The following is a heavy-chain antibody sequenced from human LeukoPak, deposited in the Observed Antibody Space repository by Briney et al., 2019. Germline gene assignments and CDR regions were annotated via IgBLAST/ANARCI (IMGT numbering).Heavy chain of an antibody. CDR3: ARQISPSAGWFDP. J-gene: IGHJ5*02. D-gene: IGHD2/OR15-2a*01. CDR1: GYSFTSSW. CDR2: IYPGDSDT. Sequence: GESLQISCKGSGYSFTSSWIGWVRQMPGKGLEWMGIIYPGDSDTRYSASFQGQVTISADKSISTAYLQWSSLKASDTAMYYCARQISPSAGWFDPWGQGTLVTVSS. V-gene: IGHV5-51*01.